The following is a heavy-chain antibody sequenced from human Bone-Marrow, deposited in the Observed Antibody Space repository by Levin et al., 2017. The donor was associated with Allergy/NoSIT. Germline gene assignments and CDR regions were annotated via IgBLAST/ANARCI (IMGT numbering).Heavy chain of an antibody. Sequence: GGSLRLSCVVSGFTFRNFEMNWVRQAPGKGLECVSHISSSGGTTYYADSVKGRFTVSRDNAKNSLYLQMNSLRVEDTAVYYCARVYDYIWGSYRPLDYWGQGTLVTVSS. V-gene: IGHV3-48*03. CDR3: ARVYDYIWGSYRPLDY. CDR1: GFTFRNFE. D-gene: IGHD3-16*02. CDR2: ISSSGGTT. J-gene: IGHJ4*02.